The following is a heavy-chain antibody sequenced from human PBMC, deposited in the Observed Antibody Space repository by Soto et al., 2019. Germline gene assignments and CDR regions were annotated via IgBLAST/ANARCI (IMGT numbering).Heavy chain of an antibody. CDR1: GYTFTGYY. CDR3: ARAGIAAAGTGGDPTFDY. CDR2: INPNSGGT. J-gene: IGHJ4*02. Sequence: GESLKISCQASGYTFTGYYMHWVRQAPGQGLEWMGWINPNSGGTNYAQKFQGWVTMTRDTSISTAYMELSRLRSDDTAVYYCARAGIAAAGTGGDPTFDYWGQGTLVTVSS. V-gene: IGHV1-2*04. D-gene: IGHD6-13*01.